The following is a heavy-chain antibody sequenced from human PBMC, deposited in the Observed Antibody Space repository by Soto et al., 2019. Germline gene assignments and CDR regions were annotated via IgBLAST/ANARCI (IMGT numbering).Heavy chain of an antibody. CDR1: GYTFTSYV. D-gene: IGHD3-3*01. J-gene: IGHJ5*02. CDR3: ARWGNDFWSGYYTSNWFDP. Sequence: ASLKVSCKSSGYTFTSYVISWVRQAPGQGLEWMGWISAYNGNTNYAQKLQGRVTMTTDTSTSTAYMELRSLRSDDTAVYYCARWGNDFWSGYYTSNWFDPWGQGTLVTVSS. CDR2: ISAYNGNT. V-gene: IGHV1-18*01.